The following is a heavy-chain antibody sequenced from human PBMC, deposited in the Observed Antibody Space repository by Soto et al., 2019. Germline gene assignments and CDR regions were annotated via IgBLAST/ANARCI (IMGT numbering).Heavy chain of an antibody. CDR2: ISWNSGSI. J-gene: IGHJ5*02. CDR1: GFTFDDYA. V-gene: IGHV3-9*01. Sequence: GGSLRLSCAASGFTFDDYAMHWVRQAPGKGLEWVSGISWNSGSIGYADSVKGRFTISRDNAKNSLYLQMNSLRAEDTALYYCAKASYYYDSSGYYYEGWFDPWGQGTLVTVSS. CDR3: AKASYYYDSSGYYYEGWFDP. D-gene: IGHD3-22*01.